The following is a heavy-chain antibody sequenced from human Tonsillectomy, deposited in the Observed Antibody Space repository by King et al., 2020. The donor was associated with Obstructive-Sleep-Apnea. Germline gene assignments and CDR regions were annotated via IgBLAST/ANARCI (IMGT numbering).Heavy chain of an antibody. CDR3: ARPRRATRGAFDI. J-gene: IGHJ3*02. D-gene: IGHD5-12*01. Sequence: VQLQESGPGLVKPSETLSLTCTVSGGSISSYYWSWIRQPPGKGLEWIGYIYYSGSTNYNPSLKSRVTISVDTSKNQFSLKLSSVTAADTAVYYCARPRRATRGAFDIWGQGTMVTVSS. V-gene: IGHV4-59*08. CDR2: IYYSGST. CDR1: GGSISSYY.